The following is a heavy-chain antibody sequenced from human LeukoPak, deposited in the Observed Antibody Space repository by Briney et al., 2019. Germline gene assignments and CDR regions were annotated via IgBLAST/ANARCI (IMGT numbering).Heavy chain of an antibody. D-gene: IGHD2-2*01. Sequence: GGSLRLSCAASGFTFSSYAMSWVRQAPGKGLEWVSVISVGGDITHYADSVKGRFTISRSNSKNTLYLQMNSLRAEDTAVYYCAKTYCSSSSCSSDYWGQGTLVTVSS. CDR3: AKTYCSSSSCSSDY. CDR2: ISVGGDIT. J-gene: IGHJ4*02. CDR1: GFTFSSYA. V-gene: IGHV3-23*01.